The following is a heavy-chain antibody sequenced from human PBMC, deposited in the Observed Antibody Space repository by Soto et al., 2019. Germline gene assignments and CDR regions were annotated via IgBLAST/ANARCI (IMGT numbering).Heavy chain of an antibody. J-gene: IGHJ5*02. CDR2: MNPNSGNT. CDR1: GYTFPSYD. CDR3: AREHYGNSAWFDP. D-gene: IGHD3-10*01. V-gene: IGHV1-8*01. Sequence: QVQLVQSGAEVKKPGASVKVSCKASGYTFPSYDINWVRQATGQGLEWMGCMNPNSGNTGYAQKVQGRVNMTRKTSIRTAYMELSSLRSADTAVYYCAREHYGNSAWFDPWGQGTLVTVSS.